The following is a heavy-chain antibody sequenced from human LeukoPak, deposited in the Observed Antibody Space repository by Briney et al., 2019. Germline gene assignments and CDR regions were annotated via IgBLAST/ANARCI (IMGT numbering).Heavy chain of an antibody. D-gene: IGHD3-22*01. Sequence: PGGSLRLSCAASGFTFSSYWMSWVRQAPGKGLEWVANIKQDGSEKYYVDSVKGRFTISRDNAKNSLYLQMNSLRAEDTAVYYCAREGSSGYYTGYLDYWGQGTLVTVSS. CDR2: IKQDGSEK. J-gene: IGHJ4*02. CDR1: GFTFSSYW. V-gene: IGHV3-7*01. CDR3: AREGSSGYYTGYLDY.